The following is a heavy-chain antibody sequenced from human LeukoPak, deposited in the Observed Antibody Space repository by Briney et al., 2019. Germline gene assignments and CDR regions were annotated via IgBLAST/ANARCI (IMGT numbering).Heavy chain of an antibody. D-gene: IGHD3-16*02. CDR1: GYTFTGYY. Sequence: SVKVSCKASGYTFTGYYMHWVRQAPGQGLEWMGWINPNSGGTNYAQKFQGRVTMTRDTSISTAYMELSRLRSDDTAVYYCARAMGVIAYYYYGVDVWGQGTTVTVSS. CDR3: ARAMGVIAYYYYGVDV. J-gene: IGHJ6*02. CDR2: INPNSGGT. V-gene: IGHV1-2*02.